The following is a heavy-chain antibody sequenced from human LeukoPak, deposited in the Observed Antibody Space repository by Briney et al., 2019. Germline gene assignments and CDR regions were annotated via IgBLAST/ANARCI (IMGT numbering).Heavy chain of an antibody. CDR1: GFTFSSYS. V-gene: IGHV3-48*02. Sequence: GGSLRLSCAASGFTFSSYSMNWVRQAPGKGLEWVSYISSSSSTIYYADSVKGRFTISRDNAKNSLYLQMNSLRDEDTAVYYCVRDSSDVRDDYGDFWGQGTLVTVSS. CDR3: VRDSSDVRDDYGDF. CDR2: ISSSSSTI. D-gene: IGHD3-10*01. J-gene: IGHJ4*02.